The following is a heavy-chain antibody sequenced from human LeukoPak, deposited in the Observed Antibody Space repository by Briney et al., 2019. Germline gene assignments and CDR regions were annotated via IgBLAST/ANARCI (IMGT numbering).Heavy chain of an antibody. D-gene: IGHD2-15*01. CDR1: GGSISSYY. Sequence: PSETLSLTCTVSGGSISSYYWSWIRQPPGKGLEWIGYIYYSGSTYYNPSLMSRVTIFVDTSKNQFSLKLSSVTAADTAVYYCARHGYCSGGSCYSWGYYYYMDVWGKGTTVTISS. V-gene: IGHV4-59*08. J-gene: IGHJ6*03. CDR2: IYYSGST. CDR3: ARHGYCSGGSCYSWGYYYYMDV.